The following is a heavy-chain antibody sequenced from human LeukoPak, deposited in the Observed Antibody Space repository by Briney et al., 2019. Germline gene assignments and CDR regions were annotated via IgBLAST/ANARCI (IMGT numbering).Heavy chain of an antibody. D-gene: IGHD4-23*01. CDR2: IWHDGSEK. CDR1: GFTFSDYG. CDR3: ASQHYGGNSRYFQH. V-gene: IGHV3-33*01. Sequence: PGGSLRLSCAASGFTFSDYGMHWVRQAPGEGLEWVAVIWHDGSEKYYGDSVKGRFTISRDNSKNTLYLQMNSLGAEDTAVYYCASQHYGGNSRYFQHWGQGTLVTVSS. J-gene: IGHJ1*01.